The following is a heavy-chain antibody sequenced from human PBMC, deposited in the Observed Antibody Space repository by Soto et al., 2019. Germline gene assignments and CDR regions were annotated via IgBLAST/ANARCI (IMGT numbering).Heavy chain of an antibody. V-gene: IGHV1-18*01. J-gene: IGHJ4*02. CDR2: ISAYNGNT. D-gene: IGHD6-19*01. CDR3: ARDRGFRGAGWKGNYFDF. CDR1: GYTFTNYG. Sequence: ASVNVSCKASGYTFTNYGISWVRQAPGQGLEWMAWISAYNGNTNYAQKLQDRVTMTTDASTSTAYMELRSLTSDDTAVYYCARDRGFRGAGWKGNYFDFWGQGALVTVSS.